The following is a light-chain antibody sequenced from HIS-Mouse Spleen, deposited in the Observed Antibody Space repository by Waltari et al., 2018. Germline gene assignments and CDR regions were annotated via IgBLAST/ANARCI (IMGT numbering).Light chain of an antibody. V-gene: IGLV1-44*01. Sequence: QSVLTQPPSASGTPGQRVTISCSGSNSNIGSNTVTWYQQHPGTAPKLLIYRNNQAPSGVPDRFSGSKSGTSASLAISGLQSEDEADYYCAAWDDSLNGWVFGGGTKLTVL. CDR2: RNN. CDR3: AAWDDSLNGWV. CDR1: NSNIGSNT. J-gene: IGLJ3*02.